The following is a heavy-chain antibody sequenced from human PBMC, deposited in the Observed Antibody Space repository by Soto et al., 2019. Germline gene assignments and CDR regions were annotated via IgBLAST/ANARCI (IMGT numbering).Heavy chain of an antibody. CDR1: GFTFGSYD. CDR3: AREITMVRGVMVGDGRRYGMDV. D-gene: IGHD3-10*01. CDR2: IGTAGDT. V-gene: IGHV3-13*01. Sequence: GGSLRLSCAASGFTFGSYDMHWVRQATGKGLEWVSAIGTAGDTYYPGSVKGRFTISRENAKNSLYLQMNSLRAEDTAVYYCAREITMVRGVMVGDGRRYGMDVWGQGTTVTVSS. J-gene: IGHJ6*02.